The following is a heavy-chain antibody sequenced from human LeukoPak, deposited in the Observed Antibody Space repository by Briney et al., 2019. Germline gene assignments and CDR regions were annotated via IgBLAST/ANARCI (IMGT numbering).Heavy chain of an antibody. CDR3: ARDLLPADY. J-gene: IGHJ4*02. CDR1: GLTFSSYW. Sequence: PGGSLRLSCAASGLTFSSYWMSWVRQAPGKGLEWVANIKQDGSEKYYVDSVKGRFTISRDNAKNSLYLQMNSLRAEDTAVYYCARDLLPADYWGQGTLVTVSS. V-gene: IGHV3-7*01. CDR2: IKQDGSEK.